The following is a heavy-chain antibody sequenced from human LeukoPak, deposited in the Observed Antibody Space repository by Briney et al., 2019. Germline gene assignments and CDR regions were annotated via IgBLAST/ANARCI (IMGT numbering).Heavy chain of an antibody. CDR2: IKQDGSEK. D-gene: IGHD3-3*01. V-gene: IGHV3-7*01. CDR3: ARSHYDFWSGYPYYFDY. Sequence: GGSLRLSCAASGFTFSSYWMSWVRQAPGKGLEWVASIKQDGSEKYYVDSVKGRFTISRDNAKNSLYLQMNSLRAEDTAVYYCARSHYDFWSGYPYYFDYWGQGTLVTVSS. J-gene: IGHJ4*02. CDR1: GFTFSSYW.